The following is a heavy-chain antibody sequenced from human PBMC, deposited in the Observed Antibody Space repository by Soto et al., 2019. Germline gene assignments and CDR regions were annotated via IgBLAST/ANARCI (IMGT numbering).Heavy chain of an antibody. CDR1: GGTLSGYA. J-gene: IGHJ4*02. D-gene: IGHD3-10*01. Sequence: SVTVSCQASGGTLSGYAISWVRQAPGQGLEWMGGIIPIFGTANYAQKFQGRVTITADESTSTAYMELSSLRSEDTAVYYCAISYYGSGEEDFDYWGQGTLVTVSS. CDR3: AISYYGSGEEDFDY. CDR2: IIPIFGTA. V-gene: IGHV1-69*13.